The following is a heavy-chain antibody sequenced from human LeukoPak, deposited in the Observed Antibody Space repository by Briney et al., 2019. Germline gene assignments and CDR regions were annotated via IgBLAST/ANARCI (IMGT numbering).Heavy chain of an antibody. CDR1: GGSFSGYY. CDR3: ARSKGYCSSTSCYSLAYYFDY. CDR2: INHSGST. Sequence: SETLSLTCAVYGGSFSGYYWSWIRQPPGKGLEWIGEINHSGSTNYNPSLESRVTISVDTSKNQFSLKLSSVTAADTAVYYCARSKGYCSSTSCYSLAYYFDYWGQGTLVTVSS. D-gene: IGHD2-2*01. J-gene: IGHJ4*02. V-gene: IGHV4-34*01.